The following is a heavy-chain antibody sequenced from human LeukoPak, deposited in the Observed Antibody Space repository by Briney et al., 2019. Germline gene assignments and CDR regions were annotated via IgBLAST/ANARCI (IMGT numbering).Heavy chain of an antibody. V-gene: IGHV3-30*02. CDR2: IRYDGSNK. CDR3: AKVDTAMVTLNY. Sequence: GGSLRLSCAASEFSFSTYWMSWVRQAPGKGLEWVAFIRYDGSNKYYADSVKGRFTISRDNSKNTLYLQMNSLRAEDTAVYYYAKVDTAMVTLNYWGQGTLVTVSS. J-gene: IGHJ4*02. CDR1: EFSFSTYW. D-gene: IGHD5-18*01.